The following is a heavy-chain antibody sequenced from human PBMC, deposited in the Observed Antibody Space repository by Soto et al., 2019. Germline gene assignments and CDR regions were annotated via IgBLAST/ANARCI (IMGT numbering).Heavy chain of an antibody. D-gene: IGHD3-10*01. CDR3: ARAVFRYYYGSGSQPLNYYYYMDV. CDR2: IYYSGST. V-gene: IGHV4-31*02. CDR1: GGSISSGGYY. Sequence: SETLSLTCTVSGGSISSGGYYWSWIRQHPGKGLEWIGYIYYSGSTYYNPSLKSRVTISVDTSKNQFSLKLSSVTAADTAVYYCARAVFRYYYGSGSQPLNYYYYMDVWGKGTTVTVSS. J-gene: IGHJ6*03.